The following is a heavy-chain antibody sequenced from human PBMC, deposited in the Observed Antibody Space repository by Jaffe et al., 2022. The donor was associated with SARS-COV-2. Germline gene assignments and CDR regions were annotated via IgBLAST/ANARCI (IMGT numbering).Heavy chain of an antibody. CDR3: ARGGGGYYYGMDV. CDR1: GGSISSYY. D-gene: IGHD2-15*01. Sequence: QVQLQESGPGLVKPSETLSLTCTVSGGSISSYYWSWIRQPPGKGLEWIGYIYYSGSTNYNPSLKSRVTISVDTSKNQFSLKLSSVTAADTAVYYCARGGGGYYYGMDVWGQGTTVTVSS. CDR2: IYYSGST. J-gene: IGHJ6*02. V-gene: IGHV4-59*01.